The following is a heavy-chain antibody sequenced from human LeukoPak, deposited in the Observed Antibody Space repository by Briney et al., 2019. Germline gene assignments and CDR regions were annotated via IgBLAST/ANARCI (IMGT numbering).Heavy chain of an antibody. CDR2: IDPEDGEI. J-gene: IGHJ5*02. CDR3: ATDSFGGDWFDP. V-gene: IGHV1-69-2*01. D-gene: IGHD3-16*01. Sequence: ASVKISCKAFGHTFTDYYIHWVQQAPGKGLEWMGRIDPEDGEIIYAEKFQGRVTITADTSTDTAYMSLSSLRSEDTAVYYCATDSFGGDWFDPWGQGTLVTVSS. CDR1: GHTFTDYY.